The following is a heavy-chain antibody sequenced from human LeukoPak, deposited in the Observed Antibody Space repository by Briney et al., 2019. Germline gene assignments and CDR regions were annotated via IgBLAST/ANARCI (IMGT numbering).Heavy chain of an antibody. J-gene: IGHJ4*02. CDR1: GYTFSGYY. CDR2: INPNSGGT. V-gene: IGHV1-2*02. Sequence: GASVKVSCKASGYTFSGYYMHWVRQAPGQGLEWMGWINPNSGGTNYAQRFQGRVTMTRDTSTSTVYMELSRLRSEDTAVYHCEREHSTDYPFAYWGQGTLVTVSS. D-gene: IGHD3-22*01. CDR3: EREHSTDYPFAY.